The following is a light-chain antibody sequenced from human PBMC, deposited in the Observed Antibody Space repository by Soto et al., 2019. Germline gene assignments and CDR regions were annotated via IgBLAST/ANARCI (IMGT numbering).Light chain of an antibody. CDR3: SSYTTSISYV. V-gene: IGLV2-14*01. CDR2: DVS. J-gene: IGLJ1*01. CDR1: ISDVGGYNT. Sequence: QSALTQPASVSGSPGQSITISCTGTISDVGGYNTVSWYQRHPGKVPKLMIHDVSDRPSWVSDRFSGSKSGNTASLTISGLQAEDEADYYCSSYTTSISYVFGSGTKVTVL.